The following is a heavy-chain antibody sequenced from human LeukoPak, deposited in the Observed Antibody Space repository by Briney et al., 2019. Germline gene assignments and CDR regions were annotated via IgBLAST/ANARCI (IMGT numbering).Heavy chain of an antibody. Sequence: GGSLRLSCAASGLDFSRHGMHWVRQAPGKGLEWVALIWYDGSKKYYADSVKGRFTISRDNSKNTLYLQMSSLRAEDTAVYFCVRLYGDSIDYWGQGTLVIVSS. CDR2: IWYDGSKK. D-gene: IGHD4-17*01. CDR3: VRLYGDSIDY. CDR1: GLDFSRHG. V-gene: IGHV3-33*01. J-gene: IGHJ4*02.